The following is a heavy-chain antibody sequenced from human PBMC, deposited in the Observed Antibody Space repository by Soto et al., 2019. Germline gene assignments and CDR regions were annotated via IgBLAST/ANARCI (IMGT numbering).Heavy chain of an antibody. CDR2: INHSGST. CDR3: ARGRIRLYYYYGMDV. V-gene: IGHV4-34*01. Sequence: PSETLSLTCAVYGGSFSGHYWSWSRQPPGKGLEWIGEINHSGSTNYNPSLKSRVTISVDTSKNQFSLKLSSVTAADTAVYYCARGRIRLYYYYGMDVWGQGTTVTVSS. D-gene: IGHD3-16*01. CDR1: GGSFSGHY. J-gene: IGHJ6*02.